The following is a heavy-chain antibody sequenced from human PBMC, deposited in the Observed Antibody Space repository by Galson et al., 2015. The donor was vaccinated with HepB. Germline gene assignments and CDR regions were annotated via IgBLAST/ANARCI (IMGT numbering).Heavy chain of an antibody. CDR2: ITPSGDNT. Sequence: SLRLSCAASGFTFRNYAMSWVRQAPGKGLEWVSAITPSGDNTYSADSVKGRFTISRDNSKNTLFLQKTGLTADDTAIYYCARVHPEYTSGRCRQALYYFDSWGQGTLVAVSS. V-gene: IGHV3-23*01. CDR3: ARVHPEYTSGRCRQALYYFDS. CDR1: GFTFRNYA. J-gene: IGHJ4*02. D-gene: IGHD6-19*01.